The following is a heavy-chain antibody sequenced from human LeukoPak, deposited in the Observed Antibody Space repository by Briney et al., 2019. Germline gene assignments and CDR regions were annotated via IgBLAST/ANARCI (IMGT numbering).Heavy chain of an antibody. Sequence: KPSETLSLTCAVYGGSFSGYYWSWIRQPPGKGLEWIGEINHSGTTNYNPSLKSRVTISVDTSKNRFSLKLSSVTAADTAVYYCARSSGGSQTYYYYGMDVWGQGTTVTVSS. D-gene: IGHD2-15*01. CDR2: INHSGTT. J-gene: IGHJ6*02. CDR3: ARSSGGSQTYYYYGMDV. CDR1: GGSFSGYY. V-gene: IGHV4-34*01.